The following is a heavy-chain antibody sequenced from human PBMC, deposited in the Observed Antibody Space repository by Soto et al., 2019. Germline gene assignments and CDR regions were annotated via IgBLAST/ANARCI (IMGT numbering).Heavy chain of an antibody. D-gene: IGHD3-10*01. Sequence: PSETLSLTCAVYGGSFSGYYWSWIRQPPGKGLEWIGEINHSGSTNYNPSLKSRVTISVDTSKNQFSLKLSSVTAADTAVYYCARVGLYYYGSGSQNYYYMYVWGKGTTVTVS. CDR1: GGSFSGYY. J-gene: IGHJ6*03. V-gene: IGHV4-34*01. CDR2: INHSGST. CDR3: ARVGLYYYGSGSQNYYYMYV.